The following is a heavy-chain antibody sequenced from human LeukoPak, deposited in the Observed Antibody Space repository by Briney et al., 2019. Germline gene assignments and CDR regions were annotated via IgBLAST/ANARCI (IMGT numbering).Heavy chain of an antibody. D-gene: IGHD3-16*02. Sequence: ASVKVSCKASGYTFTSYGISWVRQAPGQGLKWMGWISAYNGNTNYAQKLQGRVTMTTDTSTSTAYMELRSLRSDDTAVYYCARVEEYDYVWGSYRYPYYFDYWGQGTLVTVSS. CDR3: ARVEEYDYVWGSYRYPYYFDY. V-gene: IGHV1-18*01. CDR2: ISAYNGNT. CDR1: GYTFTSYG. J-gene: IGHJ4*02.